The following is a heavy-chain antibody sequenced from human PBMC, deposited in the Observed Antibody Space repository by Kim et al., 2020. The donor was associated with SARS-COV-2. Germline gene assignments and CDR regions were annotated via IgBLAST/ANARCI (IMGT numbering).Heavy chain of an antibody. D-gene: IGHD2-2*01. Sequence: GGSLRLSCAASGFTFSSYGMHWVRQAPGKGLEWVAVISYDGSNKYYADSVKGRFTISRDNSKNTLYLQMNSLRAEDTAVYYCAKDVSRIVVVPAALSGVWGQGTTVTVSS. CDR2: ISYDGSNK. CDR3: AKDVSRIVVVPAALSGV. V-gene: IGHV3-30*18. CDR1: GFTFSSYG. J-gene: IGHJ6*02.